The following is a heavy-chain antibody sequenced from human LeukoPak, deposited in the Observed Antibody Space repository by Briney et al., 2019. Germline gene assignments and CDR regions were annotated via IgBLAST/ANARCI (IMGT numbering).Heavy chain of an antibody. J-gene: IGHJ4*02. CDR1: GGSFSGYY. CDR3: ARGDYDSSGYPHLLDY. Sequence: SETLSLTCAVYGGSFSGYYWSWIRQPPGKGLEWIGEINHSGSTNYNPSLKSRVTISVDTSKNQFSLKLSSVTAADTAVYYCARGDYDSSGYPHLLDYWGQGTLVTVSP. V-gene: IGHV4-34*01. CDR2: INHSGST. D-gene: IGHD3-22*01.